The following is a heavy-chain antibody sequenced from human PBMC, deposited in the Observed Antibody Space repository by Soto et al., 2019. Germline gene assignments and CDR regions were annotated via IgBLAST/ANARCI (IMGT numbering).Heavy chain of an antibody. V-gene: IGHV4-59*01. Sequence: SETLSLTCTVSGGSISSYYWSWIRQPPGKGLEWIGYIYYSGSTNYNPSLKSRVTISVDTSKNQFSLKLSSVTAADTALYYCARSKHPYYFDYWGQGTLVTVSS. CDR1: GGSISSYY. CDR3: ARSKHPYYFDY. CDR2: IYYSGST. J-gene: IGHJ4*02.